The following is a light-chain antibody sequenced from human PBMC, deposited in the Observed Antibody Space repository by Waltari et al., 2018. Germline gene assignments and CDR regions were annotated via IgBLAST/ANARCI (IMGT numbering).Light chain of an antibody. Sequence: QSALTQPASVSGSPGQSITISCTGTSSDIGAYNFVSWYQQHPGKAPKFMIYDVSYRPSGVSSRFSGSKSGNTASLTISGLQIEDEADYYCCSYRTPDTLVFGTVTKVTVL. CDR2: DVS. V-gene: IGLV2-14*03. J-gene: IGLJ1*01. CDR3: CSYRTPDTLV. CDR1: SSDIGAYNF.